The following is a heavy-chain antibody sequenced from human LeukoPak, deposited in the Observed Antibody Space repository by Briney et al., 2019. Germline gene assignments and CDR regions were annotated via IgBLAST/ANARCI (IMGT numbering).Heavy chain of an antibody. D-gene: IGHD4-23*01. J-gene: IGHJ4*02. Sequence: PGGSLRLSCAASGFTFGSYSMNWVRQAPGKGLEWVSSISSSSSYIYYADSVKGRFTISRDNAKNSLNLQLNSLRAEDTAVYYCARGGFGGNPFDYWGQGTLVTVSS. CDR2: ISSSSSYI. V-gene: IGHV3-21*01. CDR1: GFTFGSYS. CDR3: ARGGFGGNPFDY.